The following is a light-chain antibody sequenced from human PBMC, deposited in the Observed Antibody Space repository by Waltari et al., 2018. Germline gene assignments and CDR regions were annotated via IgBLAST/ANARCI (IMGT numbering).Light chain of an antibody. V-gene: IGKV3-20*01. CDR3: QNHERLPAM. CDR1: QSISRY. Sequence: EIVLTQSPGTLSLSPGERATLSCRASQSISRYLAWYKQKPGQAHRLLIYAASSRATGIPDRFSGSGSGTDFSLTISRLEPEDFAVYYCQNHERLPAMFGQGTKVEIK. J-gene: IGKJ1*01. CDR2: AAS.